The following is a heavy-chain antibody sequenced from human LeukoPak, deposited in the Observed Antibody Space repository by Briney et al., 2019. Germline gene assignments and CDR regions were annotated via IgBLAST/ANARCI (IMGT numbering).Heavy chain of an antibody. D-gene: IGHD5-12*01. CDR1: GFTFSSYW. CDR2: IKQDGSEK. J-gene: IGHJ6*03. CDR3: ARADSGYDYYYYYYMDV. V-gene: IGHV3-7*01. Sequence: GGSLRLSCAASGFTFSSYWMSWVRQAPGKGLEWVANIKQDGSEKYYVDSVKGRFTISRDNAKNSLYLQMNSLRAEDTAVYYCARADSGYDYYYYYYMDVWGKGTTVTVSS.